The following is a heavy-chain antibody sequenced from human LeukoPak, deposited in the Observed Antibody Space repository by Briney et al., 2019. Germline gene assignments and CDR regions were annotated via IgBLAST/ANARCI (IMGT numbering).Heavy chain of an antibody. J-gene: IGHJ4*02. Sequence: GGSLRLSCAASGFTFSSYAMSWVRQAPGKGLEWVSAISGSGGSTYYADSVKGRFTISRGNSKNTLYLQMNSLRAEDTAVYYCAKDTSELLDSDAVDYWGQGTLVTVSS. D-gene: IGHD1-26*01. V-gene: IGHV3-23*01. CDR1: GFTFSSYA. CDR3: AKDTSELLDSDAVDY. CDR2: ISGSGGST.